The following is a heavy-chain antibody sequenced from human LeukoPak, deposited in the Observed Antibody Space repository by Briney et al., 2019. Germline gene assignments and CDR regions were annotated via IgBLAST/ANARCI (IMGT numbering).Heavy chain of an antibody. Sequence: SVKVSCKASGGTFSSYAISWVRQAPGPGLEWMGGIIPIFGTANYAQKFQGRVTITADESTSTAYMELSSLRSEDTAVYYCATPGKIVATTGAEYFQHWGQGTLVTVSS. CDR2: IIPIFGTA. V-gene: IGHV1-69*13. J-gene: IGHJ1*01. D-gene: IGHD5-12*01. CDR3: ATPGKIVATTGAEYFQH. CDR1: GGTFSSYA.